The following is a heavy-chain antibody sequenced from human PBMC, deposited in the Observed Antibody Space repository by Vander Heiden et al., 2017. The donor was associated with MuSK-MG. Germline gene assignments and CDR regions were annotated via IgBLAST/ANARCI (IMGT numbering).Heavy chain of an antibody. J-gene: IGHJ4*02. D-gene: IGHD6-25*01. CDR2: INPNSGGT. Sequence: VQSVAEVKKPGASGKVSCKASGYTFTGYYMHWVRQAPGQGLEWMGWINPNSGGTKYAQKLQGRVTMTRDTSISTAYMERSRLRSEATEVDYCARESSPNSSEGRANHYWVQGSMVTVYS. CDR1: GYTFTGYY. CDR3: ARESSPNSSEGRANHY. V-gene: IGHV1-2*02.